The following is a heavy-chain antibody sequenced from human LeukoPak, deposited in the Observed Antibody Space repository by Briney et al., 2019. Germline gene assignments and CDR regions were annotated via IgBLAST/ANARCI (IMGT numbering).Heavy chain of an antibody. CDR1: GYSIRSGYY. CDR3: ARPGSGWSYYFDY. V-gene: IGHV4-38-2*01. J-gene: IGHJ4*02. D-gene: IGHD6-19*01. CDR2: IYHSGTT. Sequence: PSETLSLTCAVSGYSIRSGYYWGWIRQPPGKGLEWIGTIYHSGTTYYNPSLKSRVTISVDTSKNQFSLNLRSVTAADTAVYYCARPGSGWSYYFDYWGQGTLVTVSS.